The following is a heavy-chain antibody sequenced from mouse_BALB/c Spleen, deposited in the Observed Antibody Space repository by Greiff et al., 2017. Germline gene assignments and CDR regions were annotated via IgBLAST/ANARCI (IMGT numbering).Heavy chain of an antibody. Sequence: VKLQESGAELAKPGASVKMSCKASGYTFTSYWMHWVKQRPGQGLEWIGYINPSTGYTEYNQKFKDKATLTADKSSSTAYMQLSSLTSEDSAVYYCARSGRRYAMDYWGQGTSVTVSA. CDR2: INPSTGYT. D-gene: IGHD3-1*01. CDR3: ARSGRRYAMDY. J-gene: IGHJ4*01. V-gene: IGHV1-7*01. CDR1: GYTFTSYW.